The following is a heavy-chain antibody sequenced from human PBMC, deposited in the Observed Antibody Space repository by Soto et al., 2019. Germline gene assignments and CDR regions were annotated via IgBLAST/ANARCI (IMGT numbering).Heavy chain of an antibody. D-gene: IGHD3-10*01. J-gene: IGHJ5*02. V-gene: IGHV4-34*01. CDR2: INHSGST. CDR1: GGSFSGYY. Sequence: PSETLSLTCAVYGGSFSGYYWSWIRQPPGKGLEWIREINHSGSTNYNPSLKSRVTISVDTSKNQFSLKLSSVTAADTAVYYCARGGGVLLWFGEPNWFDPWGQGTLVTVSS. CDR3: ARGGGVLLWFGEPNWFDP.